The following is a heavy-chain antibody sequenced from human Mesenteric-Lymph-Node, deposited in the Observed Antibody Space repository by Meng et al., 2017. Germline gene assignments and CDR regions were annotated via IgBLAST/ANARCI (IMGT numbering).Heavy chain of an antibody. J-gene: IGHJ4*02. V-gene: IGHV4-59*01. CDR2: IYYSGST. CDR3: ARSSSFHLRVDY. D-gene: IGHD6-6*01. CDR1: GGSISSYY. Sequence: SETLSLTCTVSGGSISSYYWSWIRQPPGKGLEWIGYIYYSGSTNYNPSLKSRVTISVDTSKNQFSLKLSSVTAADTAVYYCARSSSFHLRVDYWGQGTLVTVSS.